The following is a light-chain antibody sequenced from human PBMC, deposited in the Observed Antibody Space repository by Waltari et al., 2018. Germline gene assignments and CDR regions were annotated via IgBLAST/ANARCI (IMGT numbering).Light chain of an antibody. J-gene: IGKJ2*01. Sequence: ENVLPQSTGTLSLSPGERATLSCRSSQSVTNNHLSWYHQKPGQDPRLLSQGASSRATGITDRFSGSGSGTDFTLTITRLELEDFAVYYCHQDGSSPDTFGQGTKVQIK. CDR2: GAS. V-gene: IGKV3-20*01. CDR1: QSVTNNH. CDR3: HQDGSSPDT.